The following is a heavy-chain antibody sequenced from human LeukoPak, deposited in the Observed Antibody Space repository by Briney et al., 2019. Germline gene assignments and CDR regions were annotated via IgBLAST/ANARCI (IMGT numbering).Heavy chain of an antibody. D-gene: IGHD3-22*01. J-gene: IGHJ3*02. CDR2: IKQDGSEK. CDR3: AKGGAYYYDSSGYFSI. V-gene: IGHV3-7*03. CDR1: GFTFSSYW. Sequence: PGGSLRLSCAASGFTFSSYWMSWVRQAPGKGLEWVANIKQDGSEKYYVDSVKGRFTISRDNSKNTLYLQMNSLRAEDTAVYYCAKGGAYYYDSSGYFSIWGQGTMVTVSS.